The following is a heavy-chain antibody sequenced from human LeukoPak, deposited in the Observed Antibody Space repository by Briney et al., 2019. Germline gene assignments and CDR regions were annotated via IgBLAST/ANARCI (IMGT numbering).Heavy chain of an antibody. D-gene: IGHD3/OR15-3a*01. CDR2: ISPDGTYI. V-gene: IGHV3-21*06. CDR3: ATFETRGTGDFDF. Sequence: GGSLRLSCVTSGFTFRGRSMNWVRQAPGKGLEWVSSISPDGTYIIYADSVKGRFTISRDDAENSVYLQMNTLRAEVTALYYCATFETRGTGDFDFWGQGTLVTVSS. CDR1: GFTFRGRS. J-gene: IGHJ4*02.